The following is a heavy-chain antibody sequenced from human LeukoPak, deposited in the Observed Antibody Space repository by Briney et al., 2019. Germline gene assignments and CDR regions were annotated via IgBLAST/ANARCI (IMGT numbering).Heavy chain of an antibody. D-gene: IGHD3-10*01. CDR3: ARADSMIRGVLDY. CDR1: GESFSGYY. J-gene: IGHJ4*02. Sequence: PSETLSLTCAVYGESFSGYYWSWTRQPPGKGLEWIGEINHIGVTNYNPSLKSRVTISIDTSKNQFSLKLSSVAAADTAVYYCARADSMIRGVLDYWGQGTLVTVSS. CDR2: INHIGVT. V-gene: IGHV4-34*01.